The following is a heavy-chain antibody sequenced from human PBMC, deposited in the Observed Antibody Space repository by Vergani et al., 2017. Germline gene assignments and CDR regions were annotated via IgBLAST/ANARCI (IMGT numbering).Heavy chain of an antibody. CDR3: ARHNLYGDSQTGIDY. CDR1: GYSISRGSY. V-gene: IGHV4-38-2*01. J-gene: IGHJ4*02. D-gene: IGHD4-17*01. Sequence: QVQLQESGPGLVKPSETLSLTCAVSGYSISRGSYWAWIRQPPGKGLEWSGSIFHSGSTHYNPSLESRVTISVDTSKNQFSLKLNSVTAADTAVYYCARHNLYGDSQTGIDYWGLGTLVIVSS. CDR2: IFHSGST.